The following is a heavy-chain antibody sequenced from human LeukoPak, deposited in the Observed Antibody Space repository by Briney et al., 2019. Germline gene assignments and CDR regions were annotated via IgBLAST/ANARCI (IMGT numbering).Heavy chain of an antibody. V-gene: IGHV3-30*18. D-gene: IGHD5-18*01. J-gene: IGHJ4*02. CDR3: AKAGYSYGQRHYFDY. CDR2: ISYDGSNK. CDR1: GFTFSSYG. Sequence: GGSLRLFCAASGFTFSSYGMHWVRQAPGKGLEWVAVISYDGSNKYYADSVKGRFTISRDNSKNTLYLQMNSLRAEDTAVYYCAKAGYSYGQRHYFDYWGQGTLVTVSS.